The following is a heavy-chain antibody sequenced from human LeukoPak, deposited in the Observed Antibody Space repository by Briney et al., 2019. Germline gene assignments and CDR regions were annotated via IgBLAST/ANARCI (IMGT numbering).Heavy chain of an antibody. CDR3: ARIMGYCTAGSCYPDWFDP. V-gene: IGHV5-51*01. CDR1: GYNFANYW. Sequence: GESLKISCWGSGYNFANYWIGWVCQMPGKGLEWMGIIFPVNSDTRYSPSFQGQVTISADKSVNTAYLQWSSLKASDTAMYYCARIMGYCTAGSCYPDWFDPWGQGTLVTVSS. D-gene: IGHD2-15*01. CDR2: IFPVNSDT. J-gene: IGHJ5*02.